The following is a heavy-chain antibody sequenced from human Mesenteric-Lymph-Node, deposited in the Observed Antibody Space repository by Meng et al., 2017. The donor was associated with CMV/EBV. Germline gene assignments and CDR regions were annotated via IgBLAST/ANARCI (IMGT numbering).Heavy chain of an antibody. CDR1: GFTFSSYW. J-gene: IGHJ4*02. CDR3: ARESSGYGSDLDY. CDR2: INDDGSGT. Sequence: GGSLRLSCAASGFTFSSYWMSWVRQAPGKGLVWVSRINDDGSGTIYADSVKGRFTISRDNAKNTLYLQLNSLRPGDTAVYYCARESSGYGSDLDYWGQGTLVTVSS. D-gene: IGHD5-18*01. V-gene: IGHV3-74*01.